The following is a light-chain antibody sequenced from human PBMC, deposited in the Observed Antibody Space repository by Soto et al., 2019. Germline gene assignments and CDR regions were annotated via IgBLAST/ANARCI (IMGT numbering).Light chain of an antibody. V-gene: IGKV3-20*01. CDR2: GAS. J-gene: IGKJ2*01. CDR3: QQYGTSPLT. Sequence: EIVFTQSPGTLSLSPGDRATLSCSASQSVRSNYLAWYQQKPGQSPRPLISGASTRATGIPDRFSGSGSGTDFTLTISRLEPEDFAVYYCQQYGTSPLTFGQGNTLELK. CDR1: QSVRSNY.